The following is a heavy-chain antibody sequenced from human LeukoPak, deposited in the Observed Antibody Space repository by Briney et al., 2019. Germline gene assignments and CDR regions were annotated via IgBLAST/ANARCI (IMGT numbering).Heavy chain of an antibody. CDR2: ISGSGDT. CDR1: GFTFSSYA. D-gene: IGHD2-15*01. V-gene: IGHV3-23*01. CDR3: ARGSSVVGLD. Sequence: GESLRLSCAASGFTFSSYAMSWVRQAPGKGLEWVSRISGSGDTYYADSVKGRFTISRDNAKNTLYLQMNSLRAEDTAVYYCARGSSVVGLDWGQGTLVTVSS. J-gene: IGHJ4*02.